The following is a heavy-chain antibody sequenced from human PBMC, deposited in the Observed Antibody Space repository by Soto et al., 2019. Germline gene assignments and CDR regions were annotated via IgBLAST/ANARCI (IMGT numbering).Heavy chain of an antibody. D-gene: IGHD6-19*01. CDR2: INAGNGNT. CDR3: ARAFIAVDGREYYFDY. CDR1: GYTFTSYA. Sequence: GASVKVSCKASGYTFTSYAMHWVRQAPGQRLEWMGWINAGNGNTKYSQKFQGRVTITRDTSASTAYMELSSLRSEDTAVYYCARAFIAVDGREYYFDYWGQGTLVTVSS. V-gene: IGHV1-3*01. J-gene: IGHJ4*02.